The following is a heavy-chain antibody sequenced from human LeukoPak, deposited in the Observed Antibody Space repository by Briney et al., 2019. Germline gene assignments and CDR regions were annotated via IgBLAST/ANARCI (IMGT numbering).Heavy chain of an antibody. D-gene: IGHD6-13*01. V-gene: IGHV4-39*07. CDR2: IYYNGNT. Sequence: SETLSLTCTVSGGSISSSSYYWGWIRQPPGKGLEWIGSIYYNGNTYYSPSLKSRVTISVDTSKNQFSLKLSSVTAADTAVYYCARATFWRIAAALVRFDPWGQGTLVTVSS. CDR3: ARATFWRIAAALVRFDP. CDR1: GGSISSSSYY. J-gene: IGHJ5*02.